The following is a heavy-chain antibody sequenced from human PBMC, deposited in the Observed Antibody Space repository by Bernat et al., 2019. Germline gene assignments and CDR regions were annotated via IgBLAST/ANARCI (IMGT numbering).Heavy chain of an antibody. CDR1: GFTFSTPD. J-gene: IGHJ4*02. CDR2: ISSSGGTI. CDR3: ARDGKRRGNYGYDFDS. Sequence: EVKLVESGGDLVQPGGSLRLSCEASGFTFSTPDMHWVRQAPGSPLEWVSFISSSGGTIHHTDSVKGRFTISRDNGKNSLYLQMSSLRAEDTAVYYCARDGKRRGNYGYDFDSWGQGTLVTVSS. V-gene: IGHV3-48*01. D-gene: IGHD5-24*01.